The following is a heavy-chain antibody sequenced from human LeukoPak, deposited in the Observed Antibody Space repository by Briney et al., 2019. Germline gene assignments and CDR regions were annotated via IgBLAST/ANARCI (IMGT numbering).Heavy chain of an antibody. CDR1: GGSISSYY. J-gene: IGHJ6*03. CDR2: IYYSGST. Sequence: SETLSLTCTVSGGSISSYYWSWIRQPPGKGLEWIGYIYYSGSTNYNPSLKSRVTISVDTSKNQFSLKLSSVTAADTAVYYCLGDCSSTSCYTYYYMDVWGKGTTVTVSS. D-gene: IGHD2-2*02. CDR3: LGDCSSTSCYTYYYMDV. V-gene: IGHV4-59*12.